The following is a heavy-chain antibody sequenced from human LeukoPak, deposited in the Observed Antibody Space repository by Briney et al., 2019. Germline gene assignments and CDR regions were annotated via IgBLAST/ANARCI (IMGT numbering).Heavy chain of an antibody. V-gene: IGHV1-18*01. CDR2: ISAYNGNT. J-gene: IGHJ6*03. Sequence: ASVKVSCKASGYTFTSYGISWVRQAPGQGLEWMGWISAYNGNTNYAQKLQGRVTMTTDTSTSTAYMELRSLRSDDTAVYYCARGGDGNYWDYYYYYYMDVWGKGTTVTVSS. D-gene: IGHD1-26*01. CDR3: ARGGDGNYWDYYYYYYMDV. CDR1: GYTFTSYG.